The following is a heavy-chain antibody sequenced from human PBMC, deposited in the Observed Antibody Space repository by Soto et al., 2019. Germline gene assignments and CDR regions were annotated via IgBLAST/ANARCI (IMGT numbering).Heavy chain of an antibody. D-gene: IGHD3-3*01. Sequence: SSETLSLTCAVYGGSFSGYYWSWIRQPPGKGLEWIGEINHSGSTNYNPSLKSRVTISVDTSKNQFSLKLSSVTAADTAVYYCVASYYDFWSGYWYFDYWGQGTLVTVSS. V-gene: IGHV4-34*01. J-gene: IGHJ4*02. CDR3: VASYYDFWSGYWYFDY. CDR1: GGSFSGYY. CDR2: INHSGST.